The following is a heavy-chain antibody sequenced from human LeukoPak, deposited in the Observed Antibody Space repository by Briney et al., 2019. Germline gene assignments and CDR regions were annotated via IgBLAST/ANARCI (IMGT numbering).Heavy chain of an antibody. CDR1: GGSLSPHY. Sequence: PSETLSLTCAVSGGSLSPHYWSWIRRPLGKGLEWIGEINNRGTTNYSPSLRGRATISVDTSKNQFSLRLTSVTAADTAMYYCARVPLWWLTPFDFWGQGTQATVSS. CDR2: INNRGTT. CDR3: ARVPLWWLTPFDF. V-gene: IGHV4-34*01. D-gene: IGHD5-12*01. J-gene: IGHJ4*02.